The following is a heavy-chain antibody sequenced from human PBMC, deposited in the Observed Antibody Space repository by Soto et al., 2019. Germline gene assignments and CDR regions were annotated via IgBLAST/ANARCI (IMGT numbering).Heavy chain of an antibody. D-gene: IGHD3-10*01. J-gene: IGHJ4*02. Sequence: SETHSLTSTVSGGSIRSGDYYWSWIRQPPGKGLERIGYIYYSGSTYYNPSLKSRVTISVDRSKNQFSLKLSSVTAADTAVYYCARENNVLPGGYFDYWGQGTLVTVSS. CDR2: IYYSGST. V-gene: IGHV4-30-4*01. CDR1: GGSIRSGDYY. CDR3: ARENNVLPGGYFDY.